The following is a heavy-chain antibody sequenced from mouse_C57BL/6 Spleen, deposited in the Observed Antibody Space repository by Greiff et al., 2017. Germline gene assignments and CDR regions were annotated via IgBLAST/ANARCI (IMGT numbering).Heavy chain of an antibody. D-gene: IGHD2-4*01. J-gene: IGHJ2*01. CDR3: ARHEGGIYYDYDWGYFDY. CDR2: FYPGSGSI. CDR1: GYTFTEYT. Sequence: VKLMESGAELVKPGASVKLSCKASGYTFTEYTIHWVKQRSGQGLEWIGWFYPGSGSIKYNEKFKDKATLTADKSSSIFYMELSRLTSEDSAVYFCARHEGGIYYDYDWGYFDYWGQGTTLTVSS. V-gene: IGHV1-62-2*01.